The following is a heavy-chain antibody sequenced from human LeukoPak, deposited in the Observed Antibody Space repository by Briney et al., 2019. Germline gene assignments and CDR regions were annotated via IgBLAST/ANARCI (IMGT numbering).Heavy chain of an antibody. Sequence: SETLSLTCTVSGGSISSSSYYWGWIRQPPGKGLEWIGSIYYSGSTYYNPSLKSRVTISVDTSKNQFSLKLSSVTAADTAVYYCARVSPAVAGFDYWGQGTLVTVSS. J-gene: IGHJ4*02. CDR2: IYYSGST. D-gene: IGHD6-19*01. CDR1: GGSISSSSYY. CDR3: ARVSPAVAGFDY. V-gene: IGHV4-39*07.